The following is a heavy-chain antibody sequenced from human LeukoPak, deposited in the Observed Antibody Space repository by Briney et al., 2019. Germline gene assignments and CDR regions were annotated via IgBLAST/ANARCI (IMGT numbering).Heavy chain of an antibody. CDR3: ARLLHNTNWNAPFGY. D-gene: IGHD1-1*01. CDR1: GGSISFYY. Sequence: PSETLSLTCTVSGGSISFYYWSWIRQPPGKGLEWMGYIYYSGSTNYNPSLKSRVTISVDTSKNQFSLKLSSVTAADPAVYYCARLLHNTNWNAPFGYWGRGTLVTVSS. V-gene: IGHV4-59*08. CDR2: IYYSGST. J-gene: IGHJ4*02.